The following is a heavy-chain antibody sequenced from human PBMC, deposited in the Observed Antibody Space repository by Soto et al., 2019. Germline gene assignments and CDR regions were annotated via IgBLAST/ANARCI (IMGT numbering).Heavy chain of an antibody. J-gene: IGHJ2*01. V-gene: IGHV4-59*08. CDR3: ARTKGSGPNWYFDL. CDR1: GGSISSYY. Sequence: QVQLQESGPGLVKPSETLSLTCTVSGGSISSYYWSWIRQPPGKGLEWIGYIYYSGSTNYNPSLMSRVTISVDTSKNQFSLKLSSVTAADTAVYYCARTKGSGPNWYFDLWGRGTLVTVSS. CDR2: IYYSGST.